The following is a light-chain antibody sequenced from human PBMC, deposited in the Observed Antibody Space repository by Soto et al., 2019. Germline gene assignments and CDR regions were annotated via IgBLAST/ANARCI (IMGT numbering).Light chain of an antibody. J-gene: IGKJ2*01. Sequence: IQMTQSPSSLSASVGDRVTITCRASQRISSSLNWYQHKVGSAPKLLIYAASSLQTGVLSRFSGRGSGTDFTLTIISPQPADFAPYYCQLSYLTQSTCGHGTKREIK. CDR3: QLSYLTQST. V-gene: IGKV1-39*01. CDR2: AAS. CDR1: QRISSS.